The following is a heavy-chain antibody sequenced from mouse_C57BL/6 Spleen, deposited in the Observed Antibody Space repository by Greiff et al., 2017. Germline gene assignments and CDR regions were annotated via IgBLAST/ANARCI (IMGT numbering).Heavy chain of an antibody. CDR3: ARGGSSYYGSSPDWYCEV. D-gene: IGHD1-1*01. CDR1: GYSITSDY. CDR2: ISYSGST. J-gene: IGHJ1*03. Sequence: EVQLQESGPGLAKPSQTLSLTCSVTGYSITSDYWTWIRKFPGTKLEYMGYISYSGSTYYNPSLKRRISLTRDTSKNQYYLQLNAGTTEDTATYYCARGGSSYYGSSPDWYCEVWGTGTTVTVSS. V-gene: IGHV3-8*01.